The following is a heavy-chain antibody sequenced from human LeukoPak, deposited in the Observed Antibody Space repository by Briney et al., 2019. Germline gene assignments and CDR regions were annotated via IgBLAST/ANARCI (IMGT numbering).Heavy chain of an antibody. CDR3: VRSDSSGYYFEY. J-gene: IGHJ4*02. Sequence: GGSLRLSCAASGFTFSSYSMNWVRQAPGKGREWVSSITGGSIYIYYADSVKGRFTISRDNAKNSLYLQMNSLRAEDTAVYYCVRSDSSGYYFEYWGQGTLVTVSS. D-gene: IGHD3-22*01. CDR2: ITGGSIYI. CDR1: GFTFSSYS. V-gene: IGHV3-21*01.